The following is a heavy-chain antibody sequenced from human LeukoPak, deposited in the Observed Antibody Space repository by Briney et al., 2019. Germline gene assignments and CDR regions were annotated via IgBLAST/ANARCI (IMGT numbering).Heavy chain of an antibody. CDR1: GGSISSYY. V-gene: IGHV4-59*01. CDR2: IYYSGST. CDR3: ARDKSYRGDHVGLIDY. J-gene: IGHJ4*02. D-gene: IGHD2-21*02. Sequence: SETLSLTCTVSGGSISSYYWSWIRQPPGKGLEWIGYIYYSGSTNYNPSLKSRVTISVDTSKNQFSLKLSSVTAADTAVYYCARDKSYRGDHVGLIDYWGQGTLVTVSS.